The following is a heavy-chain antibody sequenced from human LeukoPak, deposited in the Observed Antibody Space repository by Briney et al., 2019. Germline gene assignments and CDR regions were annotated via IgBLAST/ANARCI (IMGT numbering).Heavy chain of an antibody. V-gene: IGHV3-30-3*01. CDR1: GFTFSSYA. CDR2: ISYDGSNK. D-gene: IGHD6-13*01. CDR3: ARGYSSSPSHLYYYYYMDV. J-gene: IGHJ6*03. Sequence: GGSLRLSCAASGFTFSSYAMHWVRQAPGKGLEWVAVISYDGSNKYYADSVKGRFTISRDNSKNSLYLQMNSLRAEDTAVYYCARGYSSSPSHLYYYYYMDVWGKGTTVTVSS.